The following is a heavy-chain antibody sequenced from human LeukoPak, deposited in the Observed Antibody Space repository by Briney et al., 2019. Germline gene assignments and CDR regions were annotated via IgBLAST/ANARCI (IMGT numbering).Heavy chain of an antibody. D-gene: IGHD5-24*01. V-gene: IGHV4-39*01. Sequence: AETLSLTCTVSGGSVSSTSYYWGRIRQAPGKGLEWIANIYYRGTTHYNPSLKSRGTISVDTSKKQFPLKLSSVTAADTAVYYCARLGDGFNTAGGFDFWGQGNLVPVSS. J-gene: IGHJ4*02. CDR3: ARLGDGFNTAGGFDF. CDR1: GGSVSSTSYY. CDR2: IYYRGTT.